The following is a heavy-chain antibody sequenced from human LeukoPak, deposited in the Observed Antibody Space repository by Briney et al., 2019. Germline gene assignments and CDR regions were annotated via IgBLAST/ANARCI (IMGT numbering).Heavy chain of an antibody. D-gene: IGHD3-22*01. CDR1: GFTFSRYA. CDR3: AKDPLNYYDSSGPIDY. V-gene: IGHV3-23*01. Sequence: PGGSLRLSCAASGFTFSRYAMSGVRQAPGKGLELVSAISGSGGSTYYADSVKGRFTISRDNSKNTLYLQMNSLRAEDTAVYYCAKDPLNYYDSSGPIDYWGQGTLVTVSS. CDR2: ISGSGGST. J-gene: IGHJ4*02.